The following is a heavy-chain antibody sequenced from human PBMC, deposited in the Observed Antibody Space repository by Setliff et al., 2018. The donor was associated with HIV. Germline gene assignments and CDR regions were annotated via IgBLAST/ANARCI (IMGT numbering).Heavy chain of an antibody. Sequence: ASVKVSCKASGYTFTSYDINWVRQATGQGLEWMGWMNPNSGNTGYAQKFQGRVTITRNTSISTAYMELSSLRSEDTAVYYCARGRRICSVGSCYSGGGVYWGQGTLVTVSS. V-gene: IGHV1-8*03. D-gene: IGHD2-15*01. CDR1: GYTFTSYD. CDR3: ARGRRICSVGSCYSGGGVY. J-gene: IGHJ4*02. CDR2: MNPNSGNT.